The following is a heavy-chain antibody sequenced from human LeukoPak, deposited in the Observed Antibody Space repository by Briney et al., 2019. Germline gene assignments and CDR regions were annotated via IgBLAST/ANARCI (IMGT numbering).Heavy chain of an antibody. CDR2: ISISDSTI. D-gene: IGHD6-13*01. Sequence: GGSLRLSCEAFGFTFSIYSMNWVRQPPGRGLEWVSYISISDSTIYYADSVKGRFTISRDNAKNSLYLQMNSLRAEDTAVYYCARGFGIAGAGTGFDYWGQGTLVTVSS. CDR3: ARGFGIAGAGTGFDY. V-gene: IGHV3-48*01. CDR1: GFTFSIYS. J-gene: IGHJ4*02.